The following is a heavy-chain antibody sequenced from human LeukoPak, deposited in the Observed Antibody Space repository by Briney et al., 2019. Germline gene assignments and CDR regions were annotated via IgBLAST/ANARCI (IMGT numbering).Heavy chain of an antibody. CDR2: ISYDGSNK. J-gene: IGHJ4*02. CDR1: GFTFSSYA. V-gene: IGHV3-30-3*01. Sequence: GGSLRLSCAASGFTFSSYAMHWVRQAPGKGLEWVAVISYDGSNKYYADSVKGRFTISRDNSKNTLYLQMNSLRAEDTAVYYCARSPPAKDSSSSHWGQGTLVTVSS. D-gene: IGHD6-13*01. CDR3: ARSPPAKDSSSSH.